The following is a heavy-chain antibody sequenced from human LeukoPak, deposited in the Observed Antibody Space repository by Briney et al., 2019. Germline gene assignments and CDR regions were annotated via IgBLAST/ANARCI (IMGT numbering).Heavy chain of an antibody. Sequence: GGSLRLSCAATGVIVSSSFINWVRQAPGKGLEWVVVIYSGGLTYYADSVKGRFTISRDISKNTVDLQMNSLRGEDTAVFYCARSQGIADAFDVWGQGTMVTVSS. CDR1: GVIVSSSF. CDR3: ARSQGIADAFDV. V-gene: IGHV3-66*02. D-gene: IGHD6-13*01. CDR2: IYSGGLT. J-gene: IGHJ3*01.